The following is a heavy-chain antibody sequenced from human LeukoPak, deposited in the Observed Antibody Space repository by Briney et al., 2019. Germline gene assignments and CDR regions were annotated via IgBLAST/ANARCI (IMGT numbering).Heavy chain of an antibody. J-gene: IGHJ4*02. Sequence: ASVKVSCKASGYTFTSYAMHWVRQAPGQGLEWMGWINAGNGNTKYSQKFQGRVTITRDTSASTAYMELSSLRSEDTAVYYCARGGDDYGDYAEMGDFDYWGQGTLVTVSS. V-gene: IGHV1-3*01. CDR2: INAGNGNT. D-gene: IGHD4-17*01. CDR3: ARGGDDYGDYAEMGDFDY. CDR1: GYTFTSYA.